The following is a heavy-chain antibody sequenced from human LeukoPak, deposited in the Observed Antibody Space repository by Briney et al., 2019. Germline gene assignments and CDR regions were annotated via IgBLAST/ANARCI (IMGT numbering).Heavy chain of an antibody. D-gene: IGHD3-22*01. CDR3: ATPGHYYDSSGYNDAFDI. CDR2: IIPILGIA. V-gene: IGHV1-69*04. CDR1: GGTFSSYA. J-gene: IGHJ3*02. Sequence: SVKVSCKASGGTFSSYAISWVRQAPGQGLEWMGRIIPILGIANYAQEFQGRVTITADKSTSTAYMELSSLRSEDTAVYYCATPGHYYDSSGYNDAFDIWGQGTMVTVSS.